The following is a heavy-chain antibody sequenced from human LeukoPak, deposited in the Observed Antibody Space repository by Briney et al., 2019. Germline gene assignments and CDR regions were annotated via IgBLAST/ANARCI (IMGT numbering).Heavy chain of an antibody. J-gene: IGHJ4*02. CDR1: GGSISSSSYY. D-gene: IGHD5-18*01. Sequence: SETLSLTCTVSGGSISSSSYYWGWIRRPPGKGLEWIGSIYYSGSTYYNPSLKSRVTISVDTSKNQFSLKLSSVTAADTAVYYCARLFGYSYRFDYWGQGTLVTVSS. CDR2: IYYSGST. V-gene: IGHV4-39*01. CDR3: ARLFGYSYRFDY.